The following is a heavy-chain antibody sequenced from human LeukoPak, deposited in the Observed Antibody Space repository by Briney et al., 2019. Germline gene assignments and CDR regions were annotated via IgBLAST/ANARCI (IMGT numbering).Heavy chain of an antibody. CDR3: ARERRASIAARAPSFFD. J-gene: IGHJ4*02. V-gene: IGHV1-46*01. CDR1: GHTFTSYY. D-gene: IGHD6-6*01. Sequence: GASVKASCKASGHTFTSYYMHWVRQAPGQGLEWMGIINPSGGSTSYAQKFQGRVTMTRDMSTSTVYMELSSLRSEDTAVYYCARERRASIAARAPSFFDWGQGTLVTVSS. CDR2: INPSGGST.